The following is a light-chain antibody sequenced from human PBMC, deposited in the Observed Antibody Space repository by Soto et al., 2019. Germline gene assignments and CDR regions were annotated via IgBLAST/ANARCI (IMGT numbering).Light chain of an antibody. Sequence: EIVLTQSPGTLSLSPGERATLSCRASQSVSSSYLAWYQQKPGQAPRLLIYDASSSATGIPDRFSGSGSGTDFTLTISRLEPEDFAVYYWQQYGSSPRTFGQGTKVEIK. CDR2: DAS. CDR1: QSVSSSY. CDR3: QQYGSSPRT. J-gene: IGKJ1*01. V-gene: IGKV3-20*01.